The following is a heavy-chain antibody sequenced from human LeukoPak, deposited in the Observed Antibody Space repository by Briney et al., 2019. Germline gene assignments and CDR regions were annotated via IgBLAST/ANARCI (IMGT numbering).Heavy chain of an antibody. D-gene: IGHD2-2*01. J-gene: IGHJ4*02. CDR2: FDPEDGET. CDR3: ARGTDIEVVPAAHFDY. CDR1: GYTLTELS. V-gene: IGHV1-24*01. Sequence: ASVKVSCKVSGYTLTELSMHWVRQAPGKGLEWMGGFDPEDGETIYAQKFQGRVTMTRDTSTSTVYMELSSLRSEDTAVYFCARGTDIEVVPAAHFDYWGQGTLVTVSS.